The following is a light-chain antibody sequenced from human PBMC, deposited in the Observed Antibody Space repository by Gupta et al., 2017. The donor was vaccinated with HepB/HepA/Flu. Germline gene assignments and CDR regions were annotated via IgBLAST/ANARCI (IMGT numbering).Light chain of an antibody. J-gene: IGLJ3*02. V-gene: IGLV8-61*01. CDR2: NTK. Sequence: QPVVTQEPSLSVSPGGTVPFPCALSSGSVTTGYYTSWYQQTPGQAPHTLIYNTKSRSSGVPDRFSGSILGNKAALTITGAQADDESTYYCALYMGDGISVFGGGTKLTVL. CDR3: ALYMGDGISV. CDR1: SGSVTTGYY.